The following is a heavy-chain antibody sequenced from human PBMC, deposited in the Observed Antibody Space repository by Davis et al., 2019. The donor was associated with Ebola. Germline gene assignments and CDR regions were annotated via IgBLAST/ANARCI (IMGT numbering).Heavy chain of an antibody. J-gene: IGHJ4*02. CDR2: INPILPTP. D-gene: IGHD6-19*01. CDR1: GGTLNSHA. Sequence: AASVKVSCKASGGTLNSHAISWVRQAPGRGLEWVGIINPILPTPNYAQKLHGRVAISADKSTATAYMELSSLTSDDTAEYYCARGRNGGWDFDYWGQGTRVTVSS. CDR3: ARGRNGGWDFDY. V-gene: IGHV1-69*04.